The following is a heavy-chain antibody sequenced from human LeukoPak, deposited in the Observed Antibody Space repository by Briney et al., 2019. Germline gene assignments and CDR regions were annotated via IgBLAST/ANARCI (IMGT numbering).Heavy chain of an antibody. J-gene: IGHJ6*02. CDR3: AGPFGVVSPEDYYGMDV. D-gene: IGHD3-3*01. CDR2: IIPIFGIA. Sequence: ASVKVSCKVSGYTLTELSMHWVRQAPGQGLEWMGRIIPIFGIANYAQKFQGRVTITADKSTSTAYMELSSLRSEDTAVYYCAGPFGVVSPEDYYGMDVWGQGTTVTVSS. CDR1: GYTLTELS. V-gene: IGHV1-69*02.